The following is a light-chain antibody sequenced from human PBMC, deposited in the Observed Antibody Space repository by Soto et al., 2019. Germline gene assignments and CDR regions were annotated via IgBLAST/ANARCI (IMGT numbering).Light chain of an antibody. CDR3: TSYTINSTLV. CDR1: SSDVGAFNY. Sequence: QSALTQPASVSGSPGQSITISCTGTSSDVGAFNYVSWYQQHPGKAPKLIVYDVTNRPSGVSNRFSGSKSGNTASLTISGLQAEDEGDYYCTSYTINSTLVFGGGTKLTVL. V-gene: IGLV2-14*03. J-gene: IGLJ2*01. CDR2: DVT.